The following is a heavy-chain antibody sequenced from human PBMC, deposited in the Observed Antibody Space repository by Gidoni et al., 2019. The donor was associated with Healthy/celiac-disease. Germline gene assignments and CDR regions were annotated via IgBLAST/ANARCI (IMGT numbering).Heavy chain of an antibody. CDR3: ATNPLAATHEYYFDY. J-gene: IGHJ4*02. CDR1: GFTLSSYG. CDR2: ISHDGSNK. Sequence: QVQLVESGGGVVQPGRSLRLSCAASGFTLSSYGMHWVRQAPGKGLEWVAVISHDGSNKYYADSVKGRFTISRDNSKNTLYLQMNSLRAEDTAVYYCATNPLAATHEYYFDYWGQGTLVTVSS. V-gene: IGHV3-30*03. D-gene: IGHD6-13*01.